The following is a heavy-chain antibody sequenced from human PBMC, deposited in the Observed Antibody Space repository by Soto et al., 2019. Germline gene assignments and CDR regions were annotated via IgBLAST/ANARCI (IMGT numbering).Heavy chain of an antibody. J-gene: IGHJ6*01. V-gene: IGHV3-48*02. D-gene: IGHD3-10*01. CDR1: GFTFSLYS. Sequence: EVQLVESGGGLVQPGGSLRLSCAASGFTFSLYSMSWVRQAPGKGREWVSYISRSSTGIHYADSVKGRFTISRDDVTNSMQLQMNSLRDGDTAVYYCARAVTWGLDVWGQGTTVSISS. CDR2: ISRSSTGI. CDR3: ARAVTWGLDV.